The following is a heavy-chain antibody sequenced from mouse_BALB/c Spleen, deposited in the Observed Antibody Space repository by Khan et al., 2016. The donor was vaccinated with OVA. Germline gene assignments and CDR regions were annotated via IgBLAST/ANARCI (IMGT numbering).Heavy chain of an antibody. CDR3: VREGWDH. Sequence: EVQLVETGGGLVQPTGSLKLSCAASGFTFNTSAMNWVRQAPGKGLEWVGRISNKSNNYGTYYAESAKDRFTISRDDSKRLLYLQMNDLKTEDTAMYYCVREGWDHWGQGTSVTVSS. J-gene: IGHJ4*01. CDR2: ISNKSNNYGT. V-gene: IGHV10S3*01. CDR1: GFTFNTSA.